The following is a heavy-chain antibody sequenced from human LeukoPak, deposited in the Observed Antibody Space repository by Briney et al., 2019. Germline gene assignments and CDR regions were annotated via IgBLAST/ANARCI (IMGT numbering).Heavy chain of an antibody. V-gene: IGHV4-59*01. CDR2: IYYSGST. CDR3: ARGATTVEY. J-gene: IGHJ4*02. D-gene: IGHD4-23*01. CDR1: GGSISSYY. Sequence: SETLSLTCTVSGGSISSYYWSWIRQPPGKGLEWIGYIYYSGSTNYSPSLKSRVTISIDTSKNQFSLNLNSVTAADTAVYYCARGATTVEYWGQGTLVTVSS.